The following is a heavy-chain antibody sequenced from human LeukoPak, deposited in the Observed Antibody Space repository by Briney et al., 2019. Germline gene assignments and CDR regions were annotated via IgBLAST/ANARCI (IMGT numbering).Heavy chain of an antibody. D-gene: IGHD1-26*01. CDR2: IYHSGST. CDR1: GGSISSSNW. Sequence: SGTLSLTCAVSGGSISSSNWWSWVRRPPGKGLEWIGEIYHSGSTNYNPSPKSRVTISVDKAKNQFSLKLSSVTAADTAVYYCARWEINSGSYFGYWGQGTLVTVSS. J-gene: IGHJ4*02. CDR3: ARWEINSGSYFGY. V-gene: IGHV4-4*02.